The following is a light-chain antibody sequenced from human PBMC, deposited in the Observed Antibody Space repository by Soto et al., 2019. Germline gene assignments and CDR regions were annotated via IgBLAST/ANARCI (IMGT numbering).Light chain of an antibody. J-gene: IGLJ3*02. CDR3: QVWDSISDHVV. CDR2: DDT. V-gene: IGLV3-21*02. CDR1: NIGSKS. Sequence: SYELTQPPSVSVAPGQTASITCGEANIGSKSVHWYQQKPGQAPVLVVYDDTDRPSGIPERFSGSNSGNTATLTIRRVEAGDEAAYYCQVWDSISDHVVFGGGTKLTVL.